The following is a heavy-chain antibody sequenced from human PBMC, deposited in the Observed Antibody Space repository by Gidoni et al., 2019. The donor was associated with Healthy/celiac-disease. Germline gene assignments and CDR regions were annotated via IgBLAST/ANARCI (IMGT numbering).Heavy chain of an antibody. J-gene: IGHJ6*02. V-gene: IGHV1-18*01. CDR1: GYTFTSYG. CDR2: ISAYNGNT. Sequence: QVQLVQSGAEVKKPGASVKVSCKASGYTFTSYGISWVRQAPGQGLEWMGWISAYNGNTNYAQKLQGRGTMTTDTSTSTAYMELRSLRSDDTAVYYCASRLDGDYRLYYGMDVWGQGTTVTVSS. D-gene: IGHD4-17*01. CDR3: ASRLDGDYRLYYGMDV.